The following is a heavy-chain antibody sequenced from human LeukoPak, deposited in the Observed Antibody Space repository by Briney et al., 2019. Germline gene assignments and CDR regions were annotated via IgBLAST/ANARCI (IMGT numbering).Heavy chain of an antibody. CDR1: GGTFSSYA. D-gene: IGHD2-15*01. CDR3: ASATLRCSGGSCYEMDV. Sequence: ASVKVSCKASGGTFSSYAISWVRQAPGQGLEWMGGIIPLFGTPDYAQKFQGRVTITADKSTSTAYMELSSLRSEDTAVYYCASATLRCSGGSCYEMDVWGKGTTVTVSS. J-gene: IGHJ6*04. CDR2: IIPLFGTP. V-gene: IGHV1-69*06.